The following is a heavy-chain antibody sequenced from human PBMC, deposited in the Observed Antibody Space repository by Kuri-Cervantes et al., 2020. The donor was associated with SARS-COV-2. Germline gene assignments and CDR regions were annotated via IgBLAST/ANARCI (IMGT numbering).Heavy chain of an antibody. V-gene: IGHV4-4*07. CDR2: IYTSGST. J-gene: IGHJ5*02. D-gene: IGHD5-12*01. Sequence: GSLRLSCTVSGGSISSYYWSWIRQPAGKGLEWIGRIYTSGSTNYNPSLKSRVIISVDTSKNQFSLKLNSVTAADTALYSCAREGYSNATTCNANWFDPWGQGTLVTDSS. CDR3: AREGYSNATTCNANWFDP. CDR1: GGSISSYY.